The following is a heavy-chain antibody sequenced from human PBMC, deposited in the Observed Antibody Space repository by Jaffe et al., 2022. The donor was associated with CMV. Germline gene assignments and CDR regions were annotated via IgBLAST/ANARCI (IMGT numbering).Heavy chain of an antibody. CDR3: TRGSLSMNEDY. V-gene: IGHV3-7*03. J-gene: IGHJ4*02. Sequence: EVQLVESGGGLVQPGGSLRLSCVASGFTFSAYYMNWVRQVPGKGLEWVANVNPDGDIGIYVDSVKGRCTISRDNAKKSLYLLLSSLRAEDTAVYYCTRGSLSMNEDYWGQGTLVTVSS. D-gene: IGHD3-22*01. CDR2: VNPDGDIG. CDR1: GFTFSAYY.